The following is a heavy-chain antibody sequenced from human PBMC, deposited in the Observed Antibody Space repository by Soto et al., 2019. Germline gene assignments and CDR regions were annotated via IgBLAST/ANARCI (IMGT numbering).Heavy chain of an antibody. D-gene: IGHD3-22*01. CDR3: ARDQLYYNDISGRPLNAFDV. CDR2: ISVSGGST. J-gene: IGHJ3*01. Sequence: GGSLRLSCAASGFTFSSYAMSWVRQAPGKGLEWVSAISVSGGSTYYADSVKGRFTISRDNAKNSLYLQMNSPRAEDTAVYYCARDQLYYNDISGRPLNAFDVWGQGTMVTVSS. CDR1: GFTFSSYA. V-gene: IGHV3-23*01.